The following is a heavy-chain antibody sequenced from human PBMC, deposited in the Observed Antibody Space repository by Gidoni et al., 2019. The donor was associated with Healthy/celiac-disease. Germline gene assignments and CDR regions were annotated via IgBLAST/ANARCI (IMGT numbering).Heavy chain of an antibody. Sequence: EVQLVESGGGLVPPGGSLRLSCAAYGFTFSSYWMHWVRQAPGKGLVWVSRINSDGSSTSYADSVKGRFTISRDNAKNTLYLQMNSLRAEDTAVYYCARGVGYKNWFDPWGQGTLVTVSS. D-gene: IGHD5-12*01. V-gene: IGHV3-74*01. J-gene: IGHJ5*02. CDR1: GFTFSSYW. CDR3: ARGVGYKNWFDP. CDR2: INSDGSST.